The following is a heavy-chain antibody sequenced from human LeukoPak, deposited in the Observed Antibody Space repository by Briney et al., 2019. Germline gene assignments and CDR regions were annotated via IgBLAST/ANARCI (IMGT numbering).Heavy chain of an antibody. D-gene: IGHD4-11*01. CDR2: IWSEATHE. Sequence: GTSLRLSCEASGFTFIHFGMHWVRQTPGKGLEWVAAIWSEATHEYSADPAKGRFTISRDNFKNTVSLQMDSLRVEDPPVYFCAKVAQRAFDYSNSLEHWGQGSRVTVSS. J-gene: IGHJ4*02. CDR1: GFTFIHFG. CDR3: AKVAQRAFDYSNSLEH. V-gene: IGHV3-33*06.